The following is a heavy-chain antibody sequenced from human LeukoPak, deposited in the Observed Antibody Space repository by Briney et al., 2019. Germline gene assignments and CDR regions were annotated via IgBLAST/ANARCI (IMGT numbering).Heavy chain of an antibody. CDR3: ATTHSSWAYYGMDV. J-gene: IGHJ6*02. CDR2: IYASGSA. D-gene: IGHD5-18*01. Sequence: PSETLSLTCTVSGGSISSDNYYWTWIRQPAGKGLEWIGRIYASGSANYNPSLKSRVTISVDTSKNQFSLKLNSVTAADTAMYYCATTHSSWAYYGMDVWGQGTTVTVSS. V-gene: IGHV4-61*02. CDR1: GGSISSDNYY.